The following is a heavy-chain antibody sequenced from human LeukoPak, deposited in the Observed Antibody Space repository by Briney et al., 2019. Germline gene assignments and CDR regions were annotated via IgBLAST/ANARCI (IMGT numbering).Heavy chain of an antibody. J-gene: IGHJ6*03. Sequence: GGSLRLSCAASGFIFSNYAMTWVRQTPGKGLEWVSYGGSGGSTYYADSVKGRFTVSRDNSKSTLYLQMNSLTAEDTAVYYCAKMRGQYYHSYYMDAWGKGATVTVSS. CDR3: AKMRGQYYHSYYMDA. CDR1: GFIFSNYA. CDR2: GGSGGST. V-gene: IGHV3-23*01.